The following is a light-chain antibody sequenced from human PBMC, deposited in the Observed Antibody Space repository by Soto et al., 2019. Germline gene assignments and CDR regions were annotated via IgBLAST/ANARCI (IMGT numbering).Light chain of an antibody. CDR2: AAS. J-gene: IGKJ4*01. Sequence: DIQMTQSPSSLSASVGDRVTITCRASQGISNYLAWYQHKPGKVPKLLIYAASTLQSGVPSRFSGSGTGTAFTLTISSLQPEDVASYYCHKYNSAPLTFGGGTKVEIK. CDR3: HKYNSAPLT. V-gene: IGKV1-27*01. CDR1: QGISNY.